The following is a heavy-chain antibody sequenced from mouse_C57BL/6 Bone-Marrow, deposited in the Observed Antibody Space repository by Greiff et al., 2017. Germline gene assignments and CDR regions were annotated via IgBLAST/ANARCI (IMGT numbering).Heavy chain of an antibody. D-gene: IGHD2-2*01. J-gene: IGHJ2*01. Sequence: VRLQQSGAELVGPGASVKLSCTASGFNIKDDYMPWVKQRPEQGREWIGWIDPENGDTEYASKFQGKAPITADTSSNTAYLQLSSLTSEDTAVYYCTTFGYEDYWGQGTTLTVSS. CDR3: TTFGYEDY. CDR2: IDPENGDT. CDR1: GFNIKDDY. V-gene: IGHV14-4*01.